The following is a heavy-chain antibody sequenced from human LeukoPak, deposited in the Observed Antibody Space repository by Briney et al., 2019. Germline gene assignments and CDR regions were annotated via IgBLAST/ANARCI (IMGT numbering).Heavy chain of an antibody. CDR1: GDSISSSSSY. Sequence: SETLSLTCSASGDSISSSSSYWGWIRQPPGKGLERIGYIYYSRSTNYNPSLKSLVTISVDTSKNQFSLKLSSVTAADTAVYYCARVVGLYDSSGYYYSKRYYFDYWGQGTLVTVSS. J-gene: IGHJ4*02. D-gene: IGHD3-22*01. V-gene: IGHV4-61*05. CDR2: IYYSRST. CDR3: ARVVGLYDSSGYYYSKRYYFDY.